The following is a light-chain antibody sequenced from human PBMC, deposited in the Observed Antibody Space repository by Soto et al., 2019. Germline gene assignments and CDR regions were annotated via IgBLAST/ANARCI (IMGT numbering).Light chain of an antibody. CDR1: QSITSW. V-gene: IGKV1-5*01. CDR3: QHYNSYPWT. J-gene: IGKJ1*01. CDR2: DAS. Sequence: DIQMTQSPSTLSASVGDRVTITCRACQSITSWLAWYQQKPGKAPKLLIYDASSLESGVPPRFSGSGSGTEFTLTISSLQPDDFATYYCQHYNSYPWTFGQGTKVEIK.